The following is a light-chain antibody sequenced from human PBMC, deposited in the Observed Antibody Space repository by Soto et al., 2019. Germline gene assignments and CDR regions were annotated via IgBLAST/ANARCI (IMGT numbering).Light chain of an antibody. Sequence: QSALTQPPSASGSPGQSVTISCTGTSSDVGGYNYVSWYQQHPGKAPKLMIYEVSERPSGVPDRFSGSKSGNTASLTVSGAQAEGEANSYCSSYAGSSVVFGGGTKLTVL. CDR2: EVS. CDR3: SSYAGSSVV. J-gene: IGLJ2*01. CDR1: SSDVGGYNY. V-gene: IGLV2-8*01.